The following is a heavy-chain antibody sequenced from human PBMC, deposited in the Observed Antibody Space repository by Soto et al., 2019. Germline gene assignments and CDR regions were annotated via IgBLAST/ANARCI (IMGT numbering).Heavy chain of an antibody. J-gene: IGHJ4*02. D-gene: IGHD2-21*02. Sequence: SESLSLTCSVSGGSISDAHDYWVWSRQTPGKGLEWIGSVHYTGTTYYNPSLQSPVTISADTSKNHFSLELRSVTAADTAVYYCARGPPLLLGTTIVPRKYYFDYWGQGTQVTVSS. V-gene: IGHV4-39*02. CDR1: GGSISDAHDY. CDR3: ARGPPLLLGTTIVPRKYYFDY. CDR2: VHYTGTT.